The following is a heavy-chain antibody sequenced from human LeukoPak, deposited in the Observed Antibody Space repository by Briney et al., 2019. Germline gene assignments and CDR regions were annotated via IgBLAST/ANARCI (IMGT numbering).Heavy chain of an antibody. V-gene: IGHV4-34*01. CDR1: GGSFSGYY. D-gene: IGHD5-12*01. CDR2: INHSGST. Sequence: PSETLSLTCAVYGGSFSGYYWSWIRQPPGRGLEWIGEINHSGSTNYNPSLKSRVSISVDTSKNQFSLKLSSVTAADTAVYYCARRSVSGYDYNYWGQGTLVTVSS. J-gene: IGHJ4*02. CDR3: ARRSVSGYDYNY.